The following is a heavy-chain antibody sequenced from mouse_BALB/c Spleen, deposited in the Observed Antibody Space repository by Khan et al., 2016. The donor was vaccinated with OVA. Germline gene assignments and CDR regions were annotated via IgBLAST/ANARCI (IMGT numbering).Heavy chain of an antibody. CDR3: VRDGAYHRNDGWFAY. V-gene: IGHV1-4*01. D-gene: IGHD2-14*01. Sequence: VELVESGAELARPGASVKMSCKASGYTFTSYTIHWIKKRPGQGLEWIGYINPSNGYTNYNQKFKDKATLTTDKSSTTAYLQLSSLTSDDSAVNNCVRDGAYHRNDGWFAYWGQGTLVTVSA. J-gene: IGHJ3*01. CDR2: INPSNGYT. CDR1: GYTFTSYT.